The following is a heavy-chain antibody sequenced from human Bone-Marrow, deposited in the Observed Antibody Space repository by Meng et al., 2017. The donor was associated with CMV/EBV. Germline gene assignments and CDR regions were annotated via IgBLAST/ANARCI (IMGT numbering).Heavy chain of an antibody. CDR2: IKQDGSEK. CDR3: ARDAVLLWFGESPLDY. V-gene: IGHV3-7*01. J-gene: IGHJ4*02. D-gene: IGHD3-10*01. CDR1: GFTFSSYW. Sequence: GGLLRLPCAASGFTFSSYWMSWVRQAPGKGLEWVANIKQDGSEKYYVDSVKGRFTISRDNAKNSLYLQMNSLRAEDTAVYYCARDAVLLWFGESPLDYWGQGTLVTVSS.